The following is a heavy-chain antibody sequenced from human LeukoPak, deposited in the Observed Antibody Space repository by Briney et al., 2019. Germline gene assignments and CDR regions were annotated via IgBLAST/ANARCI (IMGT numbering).Heavy chain of an antibody. Sequence: ASVKVSCKASGYTFTGYYMHWVRQAPGQGLEWMGWIYPNSGGTKYAQKFQGRVTMTRDTSISTAYLELSRLRSDNTAVYYCAREHMTRVTLDYWGQGTLVTVSS. J-gene: IGHJ4*02. CDR2: IYPNSGGT. D-gene: IGHD4-17*01. CDR1: GYTFTGYY. CDR3: AREHMTRVTLDY. V-gene: IGHV1-2*02.